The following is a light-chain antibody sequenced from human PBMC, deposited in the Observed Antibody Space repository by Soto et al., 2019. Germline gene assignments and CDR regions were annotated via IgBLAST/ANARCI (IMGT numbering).Light chain of an antibody. CDR1: QDINRW. CDR2: NAD. Sequence: DIQMTQAPSTLSASVGDRLTITCRASQDINRWLAWYQQKPGKDPXXLIYNADTLESGVPSRFSGSGYGTEFILTISSLQPDDFATYYCQQFSLYWAFGQGTKVDIK. J-gene: IGKJ1*01. CDR3: QQFSLYWA. V-gene: IGKV1-5*01.